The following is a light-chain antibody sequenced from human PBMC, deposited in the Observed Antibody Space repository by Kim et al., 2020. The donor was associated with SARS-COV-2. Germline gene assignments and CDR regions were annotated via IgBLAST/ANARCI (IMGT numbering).Light chain of an antibody. CDR2: GAS. CDR3: QQYSQWPPLT. CDR1: QSCTSI. Sequence: SPGETATLTCSASQSCTSILAGYQQKPGQAPSLLIYGASTRATGIPARFSGSGSGTEFTLPISSLQSEDFAVYYCQQYSQWPPLTFGEGTTVEIK. J-gene: IGKJ4*01. V-gene: IGKV3-15*01.